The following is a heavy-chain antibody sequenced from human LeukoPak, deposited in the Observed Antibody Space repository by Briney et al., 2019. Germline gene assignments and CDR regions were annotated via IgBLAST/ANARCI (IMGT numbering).Heavy chain of an antibody. J-gene: IGHJ4*02. Sequence: PGGSLRLSCATSGFTFSSYWVTWVRQAPGKGLELVANINQDESEKYYVDSVKGRFTISRDNAKNSLYLQMNSLRAEDTAVYYCARGDKFSGDYWGQGTLVTVSS. CDR3: ARGDKFSGDY. CDR1: GFTFSSYW. CDR2: INQDESEK. D-gene: IGHD2-15*01. V-gene: IGHV3-7*04.